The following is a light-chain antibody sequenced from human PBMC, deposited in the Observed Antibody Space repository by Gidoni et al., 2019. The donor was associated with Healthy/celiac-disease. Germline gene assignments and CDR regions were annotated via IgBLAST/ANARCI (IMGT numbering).Light chain of an antibody. Sequence: DIVMTQSPDSLAVSLGERATINCKSSQSVLYTSNNKTYLAWYQQKPGQPPRLLIYWASIRESGVPDRFSGGGSGTDFTLTIGSLQAEDVAVYYCQQYYSTPRTFGQGTKVEIK. CDR2: WAS. V-gene: IGKV4-1*01. CDR1: QSVLYTSNNKTY. J-gene: IGKJ1*01. CDR3: QQYYSTPRT.